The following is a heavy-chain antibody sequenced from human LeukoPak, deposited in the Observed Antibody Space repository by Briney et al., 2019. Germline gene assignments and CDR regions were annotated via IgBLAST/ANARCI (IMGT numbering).Heavy chain of an antibody. CDR1: GGSFSNYY. J-gene: IGHJ4*02. V-gene: IGHV4-34*01. D-gene: IGHD3-10*01. CDR2: INQSGDT. Sequence: SETLSLTCAVYGGSFSNYYWTWIRQPPGKGLEWIGEINQSGDTNYNPSLKSRVIISVDTSMNQFSLKLTSVTAADTAVYYCARGLKVGGTYGQDYWGRGTLVTVSS. CDR3: ARGLKVGGTYGQDY.